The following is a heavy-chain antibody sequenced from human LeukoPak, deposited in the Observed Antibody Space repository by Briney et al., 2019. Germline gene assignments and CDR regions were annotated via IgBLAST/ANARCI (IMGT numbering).Heavy chain of an antibody. V-gene: IGHV1-46*01. CDR1: GYTFTIYY. J-gene: IGHJ4*02. D-gene: IGHD6-19*01. CDR3: ARDRGPIAVAATGNDY. Sequence: ATVKVSCKASGYTFTIYYIHWVRQAPGQGLEWMGLINPSGGSTNYAQKFQGRVTITADKSTSTAYMELRSLRSDDTAVYYCARDRGPIAVAATGNDYWGQGTLVTVSS. CDR2: INPSGGST.